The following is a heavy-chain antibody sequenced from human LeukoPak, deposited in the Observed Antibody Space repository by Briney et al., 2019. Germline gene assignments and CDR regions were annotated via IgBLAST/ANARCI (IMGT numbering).Heavy chain of an antibody. V-gene: IGHV1-46*01. Sequence: ASVKVSCKASGYTFTSYYLHWVRQAPGQGLEWMGVTNPSGGSASYAQKFQGRVSMTRDTSTSTVYMDLSSLRSEDTAVYYCAREEFYYDSGNFRFWGQGTLVTVSS. CDR2: TNPSGGSA. J-gene: IGHJ4*02. CDR3: AREEFYYDSGNFRF. D-gene: IGHD3-22*01. CDR1: GYTFTSYY.